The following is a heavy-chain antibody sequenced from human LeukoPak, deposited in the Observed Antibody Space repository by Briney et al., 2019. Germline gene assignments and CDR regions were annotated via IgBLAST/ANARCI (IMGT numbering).Heavy chain of an antibody. V-gene: IGHV4-59*12. CDR3: ARSYYDILTGIPFGYYGMDV. Sequence: SETLSLTCTVSGGSISSYYWSWIRQPPGKGLEWIGYIYYSGSTNYNPSLKSRVTISVDTSKNQFSLKLSSVTAADTAVYYCARSYYDILTGIPFGYYGMDVWGQGTTVTVSS. CDR1: GGSISSYY. J-gene: IGHJ6*02. CDR2: IYYSGST. D-gene: IGHD3-9*01.